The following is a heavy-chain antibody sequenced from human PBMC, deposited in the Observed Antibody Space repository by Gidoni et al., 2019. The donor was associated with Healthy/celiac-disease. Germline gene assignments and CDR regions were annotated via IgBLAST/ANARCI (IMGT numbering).Heavy chain of an antibody. CDR1: GFTFSRYA. CDR3: AKRLESDRSGYYFSACDY. CDR2: SSGSGGST. D-gene: IGHD3-22*01. Sequence: EVQLLESGGGLVQPGGSLRLSCAASGFTFSRYAMSGVRQAPGKGLEWVASSSGSGGSTYYADAGKGRFTISRDNSKNTMYLQMNSRRAEDTAVYYCAKRLESDRSGYYFSACDYWGQGTLVTVSS. V-gene: IGHV3-23*01. J-gene: IGHJ4*02.